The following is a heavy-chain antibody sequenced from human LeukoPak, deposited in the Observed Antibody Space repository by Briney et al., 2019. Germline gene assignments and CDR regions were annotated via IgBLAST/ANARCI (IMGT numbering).Heavy chain of an antibody. J-gene: IGHJ4*02. CDR1: GFIFDDYG. CDR2: INTDGSST. CDR3: AREGGIAATLDY. D-gene: IGHD6-13*01. Sequence: GGSLRLSCEASGFIFDDYGMHWIRQAPGKGLVWVSRINTDGSSTSYADSVKGRFTISRDNAKNTLYLQMNSLRAEDTAVYYCAREGGIAATLDYWGQGTLVTVSS. V-gene: IGHV3-74*01.